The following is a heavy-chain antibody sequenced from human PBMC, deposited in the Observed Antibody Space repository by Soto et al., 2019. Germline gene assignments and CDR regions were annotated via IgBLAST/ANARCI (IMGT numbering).Heavy chain of an antibody. J-gene: IGHJ3*01. CDR1: ASTFTSSA. V-gene: IGHV1-3*01. CDR3: ARDIVGARPLRYAFDF. Sequence: ASVKVSCKASASTFTSSAMHWVRQAPGQRHEWMGWINAGNGNTKYSQKFQGRVTITTDESTSTAYTELSSLRSEDTAVYYCARDIVGARPLRYAFDFYGQGTMVTGSS. CDR2: INAGNGNT. D-gene: IGHD6-6*01.